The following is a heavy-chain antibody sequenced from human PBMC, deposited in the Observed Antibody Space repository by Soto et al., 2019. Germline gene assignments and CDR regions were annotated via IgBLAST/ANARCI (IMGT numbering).Heavy chain of an antibody. CDR3: ITGFLGYLRAYY. CDR2: IKSKTDGGTT. CDR1: GFTFTNAW. V-gene: IGHV3-15*07. Sequence: EVQLVESGGDLVKPGGSLRLSCAASGFTFTNAWMNWVRQAPGKGLEWVGLIKSKTDGGTTDYAAPVKGRFTISRDDSKNTLYLQLNSLKTEDTAVYYCITGFLGYLRAYYWGQGTLVTVS. D-gene: IGHD3-3*01. J-gene: IGHJ4*02.